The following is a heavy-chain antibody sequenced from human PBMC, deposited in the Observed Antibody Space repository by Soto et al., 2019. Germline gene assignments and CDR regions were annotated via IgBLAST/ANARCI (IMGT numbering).Heavy chain of an antibody. Sequence: SVKVSCKASGGTFSSYAISWVRQAPGQGLEWMGGIIPIFGAANYAQKFQGRVTITADESTSTAYMELSSLRSEDTAVYYCARSGLVGATFYATGMDVWGQGTTVTV. J-gene: IGHJ6*02. CDR1: GGTFSSYA. D-gene: IGHD1-26*01. CDR2: IIPIFGAA. CDR3: ARSGLVGATFYATGMDV. V-gene: IGHV1-69*13.